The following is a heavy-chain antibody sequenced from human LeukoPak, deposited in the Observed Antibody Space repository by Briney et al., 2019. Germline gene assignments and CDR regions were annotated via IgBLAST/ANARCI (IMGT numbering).Heavy chain of an antibody. CDR2: INPSGGST. CDR1: GYTFTSYY. Sequence: ASVKVSCKASGYTFTSYYMHWVRQAPGQGREWMGIINPSGGSTSYAQKFQGRVTMTRDTSTSTVYMELSSLRSEDTAVYYCARDARSAPRPWQGASDAFDIWGQGTMVTVSS. V-gene: IGHV1-46*01. D-gene: IGHD6-6*01. J-gene: IGHJ3*02. CDR3: ARDARSAPRPWQGASDAFDI.